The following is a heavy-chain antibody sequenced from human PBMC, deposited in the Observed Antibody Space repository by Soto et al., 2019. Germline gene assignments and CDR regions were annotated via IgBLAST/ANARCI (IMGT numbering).Heavy chain of an antibody. CDR2: INPNSGGT. Sequence: ASVKVSCKASGYTFTNYHIHWVRQAPGQGLEWMGWINPNSGGTKYAQEFQGWVTLTRDTSISTAYLELSRLKSDDTAVYYCARDFGSYWLDYWGQGTLVTVSS. J-gene: IGHJ4*02. V-gene: IGHV1-2*04. CDR1: GYTFTNYH. D-gene: IGHD3-10*01. CDR3: ARDFGSYWLDY.